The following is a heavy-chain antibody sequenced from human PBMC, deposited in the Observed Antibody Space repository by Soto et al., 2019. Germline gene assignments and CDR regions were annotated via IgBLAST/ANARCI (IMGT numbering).Heavy chain of an antibody. CDR2: IIPIFGTA. V-gene: IGHV1-69*13. Sequence: ASVKVSCKASGGTFSSYAISWVRQAPGQGLEWMGGIIPIFGTANYAQKFQGRVTITADESTSTAYMELSSLRSEDTAVYYCARGATRRFGELLTPYYYYYGMDVWGQGTTVTVSS. J-gene: IGHJ6*02. CDR3: ARGATRRFGELLTPYYYYYGMDV. D-gene: IGHD3-10*01. CDR1: GGTFSSYA.